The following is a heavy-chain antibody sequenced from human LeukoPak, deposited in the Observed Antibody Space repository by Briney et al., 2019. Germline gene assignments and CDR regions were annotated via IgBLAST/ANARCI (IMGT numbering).Heavy chain of an antibody. V-gene: IGHV3-74*01. J-gene: IGHJ4*02. CDR1: GFTFSSYW. D-gene: IGHD5-24*01. CDR2: INSDRSST. CDR3: ARGKYRRDGYND. Sequence: GGSLRLSCAASGFTFSSYWMHWVRQAPGKGLVWVSRINSDRSSTSYADSVKGRFTISRDNAKNTLYLQMNSLRAEDTAVYYCARGKYRRDGYNDWGQGTLVTVSS.